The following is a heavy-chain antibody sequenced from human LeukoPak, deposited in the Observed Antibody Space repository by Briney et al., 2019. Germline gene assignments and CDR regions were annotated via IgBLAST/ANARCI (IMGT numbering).Heavy chain of an antibody. CDR2: IYYSGST. CDR3: ARETYYYGSGSYSPDY. D-gene: IGHD3-10*01. CDR1: GGSISSDY. J-gene: IGHJ4*02. V-gene: IGHV4-59*01. Sequence: SETLSLTCTVSGGSISSDYWSWIRQPPGRGLEWIGYIYYSGSTNYNPSLKSRVTISVDTSRNQFFLKLSSVTAADTAVYYCARETYYYGSGSYSPDYWGQGTLVTVSS.